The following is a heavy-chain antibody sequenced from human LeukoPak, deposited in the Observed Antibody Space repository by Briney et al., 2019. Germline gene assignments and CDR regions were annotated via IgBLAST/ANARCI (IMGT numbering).Heavy chain of an antibody. CDR3: TTDARDDYGDYLFDY. D-gene: IGHD4-17*01. V-gene: IGHV3-15*01. Sequence: GGSLRLSCAVSGFTFRNAWMSWVRQAPGKGREWVGRIKSKTDGGTTDYAAPVKGRFTISREDSKNTLYLQMSSLKGEDTAVYYCTTDARDDYGDYLFDYWGQGTLVTVSS. CDR2: IKSKTDGGTT. CDR1: GFTFRNAW. J-gene: IGHJ4*02.